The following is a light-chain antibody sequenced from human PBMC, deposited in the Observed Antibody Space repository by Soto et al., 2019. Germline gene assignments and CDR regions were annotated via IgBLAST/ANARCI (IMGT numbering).Light chain of an antibody. CDR3: HQYFDFHPT. CDR2: GAS. Sequence: EIVMTQSPVTLSLSPGDRATLSCRASQSLSNTYISWYQQKPGQAPRLLIYGASTRATGIPARFSGSGSGTDFTLTISSLQPEDFALYYCHQYFDFHPTFRAGTKVDIK. CDR1: QSLSNTY. J-gene: IGKJ4*01. V-gene: IGKV3D-7*01.